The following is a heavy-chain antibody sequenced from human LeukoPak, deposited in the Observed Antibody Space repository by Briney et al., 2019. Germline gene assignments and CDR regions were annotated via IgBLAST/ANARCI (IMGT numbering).Heavy chain of an antibody. Sequence: GGSLRLSCEASGFTFSSYGMHWVRQAPGKGLEWVAVIWYDGSNKYYADSVKGRFTISRDNSKNTLYLQMNSLRAEDTAVYYCARDVDTAMVDYWGQGTLVTVSS. CDR1: GFTFSSYG. CDR3: ARDVDTAMVDY. J-gene: IGHJ4*02. V-gene: IGHV3-33*01. D-gene: IGHD5-18*01. CDR2: IWYDGSNK.